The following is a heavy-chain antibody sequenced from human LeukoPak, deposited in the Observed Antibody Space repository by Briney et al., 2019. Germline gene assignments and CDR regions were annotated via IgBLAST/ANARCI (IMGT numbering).Heavy chain of an antibody. CDR1: GGTFISYA. Sequence: GSSVKVSCKAAGGTFISYAISGVRQAPGQGLEWMGGIIPIFGTANYAQKFQGRVTITADESTSTAYMELSSLRSEDTAVYYCARGGVNFDWLLYDGFDYWGQGTLVTVSS. V-gene: IGHV1-69*01. D-gene: IGHD3-9*01. J-gene: IGHJ4*02. CDR3: ARGGVNFDWLLYDGFDY. CDR2: IIPIFGTA.